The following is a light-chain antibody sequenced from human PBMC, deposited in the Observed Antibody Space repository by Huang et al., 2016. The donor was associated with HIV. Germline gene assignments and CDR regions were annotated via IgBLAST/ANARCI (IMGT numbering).Light chain of an antibody. CDR2: AAS. CDR1: QDIGTS. V-gene: IGKV1-13*02. CDR3: QQLHTYPIT. Sequence: AVQLTQSPSSLSASVGDTVIISCRASQDIGTSLAWYQQRTGRAPKLLSSAASTFHPGVRSRFSCDSAGTYFTLFITNLQPEYFATYYCQQLHTYPITFGQGTRLDMK. J-gene: IGKJ5*01.